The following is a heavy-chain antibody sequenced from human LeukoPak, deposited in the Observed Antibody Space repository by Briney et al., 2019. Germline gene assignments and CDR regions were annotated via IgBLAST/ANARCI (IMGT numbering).Heavy chain of an antibody. J-gene: IGHJ6*02. CDR3: ARDTPYSRSWFPSYYGMDV. V-gene: IGHV1-18*01. Sequence: ASVKGSCKASGYTFTSYGISWVRQAPGQGLEWMGWISAYNGNTNYAQKLQGRVTMTTDTSTSTAYMELRSLRSDDTAVYYCARDTPYSRSWFPSYYGMDVWGQGTTVIVSS. D-gene: IGHD6-13*01. CDR2: ISAYNGNT. CDR1: GYTFTSYG.